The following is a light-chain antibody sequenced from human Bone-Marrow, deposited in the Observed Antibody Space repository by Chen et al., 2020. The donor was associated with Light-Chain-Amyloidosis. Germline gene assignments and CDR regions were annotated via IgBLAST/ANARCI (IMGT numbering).Light chain of an antibody. CDR1: ISNIGSNS. CDR3: VAWDDSLNGPM. Sequence: QPVLTQPPSASGTPGHSVTISCSGGISNIGSNSVNWHQQLPGTAPRLLIYNNDRRPSGVPDRFSGSKSGTSASLAISGLQSEDEADYYCVAWDDSLNGPMFGGGTKLTVL. V-gene: IGLV1-44*01. J-gene: IGLJ3*02. CDR2: NND.